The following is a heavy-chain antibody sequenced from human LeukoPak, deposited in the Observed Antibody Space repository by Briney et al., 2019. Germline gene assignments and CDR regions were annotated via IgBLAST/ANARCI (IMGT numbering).Heavy chain of an antibody. D-gene: IGHD1-26*01. V-gene: IGHV4-30-4*08. CDR1: GGSISSGDYY. J-gene: IGHJ3*02. CDR2: IYYSGST. Sequence: PSETLSLTCTVSGGSISSGDYYWSWIRQPPGKGLEWIGYIYYSGSTYYNPSLKSRVTISVDTSKNQSSLKLSSVTAADTAVYYCARVGAVHDAFDIWGQGTMVTVSS. CDR3: ARVGAVHDAFDI.